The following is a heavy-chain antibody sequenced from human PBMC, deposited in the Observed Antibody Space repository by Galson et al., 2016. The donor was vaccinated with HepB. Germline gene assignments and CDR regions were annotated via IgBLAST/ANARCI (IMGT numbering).Heavy chain of an antibody. CDR2: NKNKADYYTT. CDR3: VVYIGGGVF. CDR1: GFTFNDHY. J-gene: IGHJ4*02. D-gene: IGHD5-12*01. V-gene: IGHV3-72*01. Sequence: SLRLSCAASGFTFNDHYMDWARQAPGKGLEWVGRNKNKADYYTTEYAASVTGRFTISRDDSKSSLDLQMNSLKTDDTAVYYCVVYIGGGVFWGQGTLVTVSP.